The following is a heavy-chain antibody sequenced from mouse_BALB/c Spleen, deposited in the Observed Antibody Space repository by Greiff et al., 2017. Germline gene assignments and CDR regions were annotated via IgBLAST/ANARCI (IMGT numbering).Heavy chain of an antibody. J-gene: IGHJ3*01. CDR1: GYSFPDHA. CDR2: ISPGNGDI. V-gene: IGHV1S53*02. Sequence: QVQLQQSDAGLVKPGASVSISCKASGYSFPDHALHWVKQKPEQGLEWIGYISPGNGDIKYNEKFKGKATLTADKYASTAYMQLNSLTSEDAAVYICKKISYWGQGTLVTVAA. CDR3: KKISY.